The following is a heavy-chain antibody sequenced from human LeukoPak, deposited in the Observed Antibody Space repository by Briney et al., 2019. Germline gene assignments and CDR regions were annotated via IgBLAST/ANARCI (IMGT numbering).Heavy chain of an antibody. J-gene: IGHJ3*02. Sequence: KPSETLSLTCTVSGGSISSYYWSWIRQPAGKGLEWIGRIYTSGSTNYNPSLKSRVTMSVDTSKNQFSLKLSSVTAADTAVYYCARDRYYYDSSGSAFDIWGQGTMVTVSS. D-gene: IGHD3-22*01. CDR2: IYTSGST. CDR3: ARDRYYYDSSGSAFDI. V-gene: IGHV4-4*07. CDR1: GGSISSYY.